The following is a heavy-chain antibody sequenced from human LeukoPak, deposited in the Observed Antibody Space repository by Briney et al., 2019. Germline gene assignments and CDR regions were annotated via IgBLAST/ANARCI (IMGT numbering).Heavy chain of an antibody. V-gene: IGHV3-20*04. CDR2: INWNGGST. D-gene: IGHD6-13*01. CDR3: ARGDPRIGVAAAGKAGSRGYHFDY. Sequence: PGGSLRLSCAASGFTFDDYGMSWVRQAPGKGLEWVSGINWNGGSTGYADSVKGRFTISRDNAKNSLYLQMNSLRAEDTALYYCARGDPRIGVAAAGKAGSRGYHFDYWGQGTLVTVS. CDR1: GFTFDDYG. J-gene: IGHJ4*02.